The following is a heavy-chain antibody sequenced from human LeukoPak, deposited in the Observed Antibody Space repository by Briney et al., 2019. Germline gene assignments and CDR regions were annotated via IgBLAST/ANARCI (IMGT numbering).Heavy chain of an antibody. J-gene: IGHJ4*02. CDR2: ISYDGSNK. V-gene: IGHV3-30-3*01. D-gene: IGHD3-16*01. Sequence: GGSLRLSCAASGFTFSSYAMHWVRQAPGKGLEWVAVISYDGSNKYYADSVKGRFTISRDNSKNTLYLQMNSLRAEDTAVYYCARGWGEGYFDYWGQGTLVTVSS. CDR3: ARGWGEGYFDY. CDR1: GFTFSSYA.